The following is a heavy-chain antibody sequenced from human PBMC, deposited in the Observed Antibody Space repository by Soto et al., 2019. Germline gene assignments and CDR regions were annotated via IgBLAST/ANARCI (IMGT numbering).Heavy chain of an antibody. CDR3: ASHNTAMVSLEY. CDR1: GGSISSGGYY. D-gene: IGHD5-18*01. CDR2: IYYSGST. V-gene: IGHV4-31*03. Sequence: SETLSLTCTVSGGSISSGGYYWSWIRQRPGKGLEWIGYIYYSGSTYYNPSLKSRVTISVDTSKNQFSLKLSSVTAADTAVYYCASHNTAMVSLEYWGQGTLVTVSS. J-gene: IGHJ4*02.